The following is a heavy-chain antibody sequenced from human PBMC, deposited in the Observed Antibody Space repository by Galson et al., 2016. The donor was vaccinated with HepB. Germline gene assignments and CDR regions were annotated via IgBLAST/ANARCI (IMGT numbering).Heavy chain of an antibody. CDR1: GGTFRWNP. V-gene: IGHV1-69*13. J-gene: IGHJ4*02. CDR3: VRELGTPEDY. Sequence: SVKVSCKASGGTFRWNPISWVRQAPGQGLEWMGGIIPMVGTTNYARKFQGRATITADESTTTVYMELSSLRSEDTAMYYCVRELGTPEDYWGQGTLVTVSS. CDR2: IIPMVGTT. D-gene: IGHD7-27*01.